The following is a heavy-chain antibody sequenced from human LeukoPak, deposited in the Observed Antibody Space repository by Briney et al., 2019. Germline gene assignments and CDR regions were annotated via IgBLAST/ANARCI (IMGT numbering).Heavy chain of an antibody. Sequence: SETLSLTCAVHGASFSDNYWSWIRQPPGKGLEWIGYIYYSGSTNYNPSLKSRVTISVDTSKNQFSLKLSSVTAADTAVYYCARGGTSSWYPFYFDYWGQGTLVTVSS. D-gene: IGHD6-13*01. CDR1: GASFSDNY. CDR3: ARGGTSSWYPFYFDY. V-gene: IGHV4-59*01. CDR2: IYYSGST. J-gene: IGHJ4*02.